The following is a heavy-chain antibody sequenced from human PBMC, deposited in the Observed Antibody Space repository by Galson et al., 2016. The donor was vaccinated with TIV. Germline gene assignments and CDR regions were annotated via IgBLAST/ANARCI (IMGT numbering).Heavy chain of an antibody. CDR2: INHFRSS. V-gene: IGHV4-34*01. J-gene: IGHJ6*03. CDR1: GGSVSGYY. CDR3: ARDQWGSSLVSYYYHLDV. Sequence: SETLSLTCGVYGGSVSGYYWGWFRQPPGKGLEWIGEINHFRSSNYKPSLKSRLTISIDTPKTQFSLELRSVTAADTAVYYCARDQWGSSLVSYYYHLDVWGKGTTVIVSS. D-gene: IGHD3-16*01.